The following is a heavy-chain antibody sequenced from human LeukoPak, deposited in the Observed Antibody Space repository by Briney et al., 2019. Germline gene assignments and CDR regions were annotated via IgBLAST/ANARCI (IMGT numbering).Heavy chain of an antibody. CDR2: VFHSGST. D-gene: IGHD3-3*01. Sequence: HPSGTLSLTCAVSGGSISSSNWCSWVRQPPGQGLEWLGEVFHSGSTNYNPSLKSRVTISLDKSKNQFSLKLTSVTAADTAVYYCARGPPPGTYYDFWSGYYPYNWFDPWGQGTLVTVSS. CDR3: ARGPPPGTYYDFWSGYYPYNWFDP. CDR1: GGSISSSNW. V-gene: IGHV4-4*02. J-gene: IGHJ5*02.